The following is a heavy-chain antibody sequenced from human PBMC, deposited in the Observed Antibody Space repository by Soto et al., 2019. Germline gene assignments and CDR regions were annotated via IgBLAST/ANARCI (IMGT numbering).Heavy chain of an antibody. Sequence: ASVKVSCKASGYTFTGYYMRWVRQAPGQGLEGMGWINPNSGGTNYAQKFQGRVTMTRDTSISTAYMELSRLRSDDTAVYYCASGGDIVVVPAAIRWGYYGMDVWGQGTTVTAP. CDR3: ASGGDIVVVPAAIRWGYYGMDV. CDR1: GYTFTGYY. V-gene: IGHV1-2*02. J-gene: IGHJ6*02. D-gene: IGHD2-2*01. CDR2: INPNSGGT.